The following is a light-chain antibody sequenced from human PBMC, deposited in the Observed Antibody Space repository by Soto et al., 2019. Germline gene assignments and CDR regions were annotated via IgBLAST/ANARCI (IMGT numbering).Light chain of an antibody. Sequence: QSVLTQPASVSGSPGQSITISCTGTSSDVGGYNSVSWYQQHPGKAPKLLIYEVSNRPSGVSNRFSGSKSGNTASLTISGLQTEDEADYYCISYTSISTLVVFGGGTKLTVL. CDR3: ISYTSISTLVV. CDR2: EVS. J-gene: IGLJ2*01. CDR1: SSDVGGYNS. V-gene: IGLV2-14*01.